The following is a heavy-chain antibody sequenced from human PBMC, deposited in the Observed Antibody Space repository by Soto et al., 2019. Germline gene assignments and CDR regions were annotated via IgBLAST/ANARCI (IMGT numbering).Heavy chain of an antibody. V-gene: IGHV3-30*04. CDR3: AKDIALVRGVIIDMDV. D-gene: IGHD3-10*01. CDR1: GFTFSSYA. CDR2: ISYDGSNQ. Sequence: GGSLRLSCAASGFTFSSYAMHWVRQAPGKGLEWVAVISYDGSNQYYADSVKGRFTISRDNSKNTMSLQMNSLRREDTAVYYCAKDIALVRGVIIDMDVWGQGTAVTVSS. J-gene: IGHJ6*02.